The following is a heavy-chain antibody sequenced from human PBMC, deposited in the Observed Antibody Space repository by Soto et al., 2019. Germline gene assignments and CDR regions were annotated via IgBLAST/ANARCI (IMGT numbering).Heavy chain of an antibody. V-gene: IGHV4-4*07. D-gene: IGHD2-15*01. CDR3: VRESGGGGYCSGGSCHGMDV. CDR2: FYTSGSTNT. Sequence: NPSETLSLTCTVAGGSISSYHWSWIRQTAGRRLEWIGRFYTSGSTNTYYNPSLKSRVTMSVDTSKNQFSLEMTSVTAADTAVYYCVRESGGGGYCSGGSCHGMDVSGQGTTVPVYS. CDR1: GGSISSYH. J-gene: IGHJ6*02.